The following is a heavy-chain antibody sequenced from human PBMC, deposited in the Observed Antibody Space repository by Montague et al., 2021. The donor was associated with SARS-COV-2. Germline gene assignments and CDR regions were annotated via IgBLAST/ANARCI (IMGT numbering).Heavy chain of an antibody. CDR1: GFSISSGYY. Sequence: SETLSLTCSVSGFSISSGYYWGWSRQTPGKGLEWIGSRYQNGATXXSPXXXRPVTILLDTSKNQFSLSLTSVTAADTAVYYCARSGVGIFDFSYFDSWGQGSLVIVSS. CDR3: ARSGVGIFDFSYFDS. D-gene: IGHD3-3*01. CDR2: RYQNGAT. V-gene: IGHV4-38-2*02. J-gene: IGHJ4*02.